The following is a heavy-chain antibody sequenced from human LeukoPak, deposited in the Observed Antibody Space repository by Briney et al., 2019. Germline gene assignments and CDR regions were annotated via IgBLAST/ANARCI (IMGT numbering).Heavy chain of an antibody. Sequence: KTSETLSLTCTVSGGSVSSTTYYWSWIRQPPGKGLEWIASINYSGSTYYNPSLKSRVTISVDTSKNQFSLKLSSVTAADTAVYYCARLRWGAAAPPWLGRDYYYYYGMDVWGQGTTVTVSS. CDR1: GGSVSSTTYY. J-gene: IGHJ6*02. CDR2: INYSGST. D-gene: IGHD6-19*01. V-gene: IGHV4-39*01. CDR3: ARLRWGAAAPPWLGRDYYYYYGMDV.